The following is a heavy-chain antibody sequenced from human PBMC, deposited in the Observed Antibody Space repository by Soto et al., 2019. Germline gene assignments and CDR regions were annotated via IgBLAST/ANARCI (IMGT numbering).Heavy chain of an antibody. CDR2: ISAYNGNT. D-gene: IGHD3-22*01. V-gene: IGHV1-18*01. Sequence: QVQLVQSGAEVKKPGASAKVSCKASGYTFTSYGISWVRQAPGQGLEWMGWISAYNGNTNYAQKLQGRVTMTTDTSTSTAYMELRSLRSDDTAVYYCARNSYYYDSSGYPDYWGQGTLVTVSS. CDR3: ARNSYYYDSSGYPDY. J-gene: IGHJ4*02. CDR1: GYTFTSYG.